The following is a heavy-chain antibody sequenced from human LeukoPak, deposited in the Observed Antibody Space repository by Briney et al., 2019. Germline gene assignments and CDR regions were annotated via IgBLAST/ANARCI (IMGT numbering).Heavy chain of an antibody. CDR3: ARVGGSFGSHYYYGMDV. CDR2: IYYSGST. D-gene: IGHD1-26*01. J-gene: IGHJ6*02. CDR1: GGSISSSSYY. V-gene: IGHV4-61*05. Sequence: SETLSLTCTVSGGSISSSSYYWGWIRQPPGKGLEWIRYIYYSGSTNYNPSLKSRVTISVDTSKNQFSLKLSSVTAADTAVYYCARVGGSFGSHYYYGMDVWGQGTTVTVSS.